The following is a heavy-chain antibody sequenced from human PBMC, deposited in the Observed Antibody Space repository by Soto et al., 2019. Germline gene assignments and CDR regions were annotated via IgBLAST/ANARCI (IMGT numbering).Heavy chain of an antibody. Sequence: QVQLQQWGAGLLKPSETLSLTCAVYGGTFSGDYYTWIRQPPGKGLEWIGEINHSGSTNYNPSLKSRVTISVDTSKNQFSLKLTSVTAADTAVYYCARGARITISGVVPKQNYDYYGMDVWGQGTTVTVSS. J-gene: IGHJ6*02. CDR3: ARGARITISGVVPKQNYDYYGMDV. V-gene: IGHV4-34*01. CDR2: INHSGST. D-gene: IGHD3-3*01. CDR1: GGTFSGDY.